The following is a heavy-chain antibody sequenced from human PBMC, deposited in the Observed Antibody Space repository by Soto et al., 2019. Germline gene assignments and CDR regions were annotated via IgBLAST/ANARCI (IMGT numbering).Heavy chain of an antibody. V-gene: IGHV3-23*01. CDR3: ARLNSGDYGLDYFAY. D-gene: IGHD4-17*01. CDR1: GFTFRDSA. J-gene: IGHJ4*01. CDR2: ISGSGGRS. Sequence: GGSLRLSCVGSGFTFRDSAMSWVRQAPGKGLEWVSAISGSGGRSYYADSVEGRFTISRDNSRNILYLQMTALTAGDAAIYYCARLNSGDYGLDYFAYWGHGTLVTVSS.